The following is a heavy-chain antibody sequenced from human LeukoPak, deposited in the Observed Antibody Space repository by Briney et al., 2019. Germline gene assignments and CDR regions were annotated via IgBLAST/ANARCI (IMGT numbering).Heavy chain of an antibody. V-gene: IGHV1-2*02. CDR2: INPNSGGT. J-gene: IGHJ4*02. CDR1: GYTFTGYY. Sequence: GASVKVSCKASGYTFTGYYMHWVRQAPGQGLEWMGWINPNSGGTNYAQKFQGRVTMTRDTSISTAYMELSRLRSDDTAVYYCARDMNNYVWGSYRTGLDYWGQGTLVTVSS. CDR3: ARDMNNYVWGSYRTGLDY. D-gene: IGHD3-16*02.